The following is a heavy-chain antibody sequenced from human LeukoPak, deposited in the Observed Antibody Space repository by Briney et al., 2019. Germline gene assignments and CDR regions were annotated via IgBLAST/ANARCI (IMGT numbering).Heavy chain of an antibody. D-gene: IGHD3-10*01. J-gene: IGHJ4*02. V-gene: IGHV3-23*01. CDR2: ICATGGLI. CDR3: AAKILGSAPFDF. Sequence: MAWVRQXXGNRLEWVSSICATGGLIRYADSVKGRFTVSSSEKTFYLQMNSLRAEDTAVYFCAAKILGSAPFDFRGQGTLVTVSA.